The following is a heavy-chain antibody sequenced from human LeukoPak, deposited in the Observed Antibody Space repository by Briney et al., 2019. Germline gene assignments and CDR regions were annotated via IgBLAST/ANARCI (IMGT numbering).Heavy chain of an antibody. Sequence: GASVKVSCKASGYTFTSYYMHWERQAPGQGLEWMGWINPNSGGTNYAQKFQGRVTMTRDTSISTAYMELSRLRSDDTAVYYCARVYNRGYSYGYFYWGQGTLVTVSS. D-gene: IGHD5-18*01. CDR1: GYTFTSYY. V-gene: IGHV1-2*02. J-gene: IGHJ4*02. CDR3: ARVYNRGYSYGYFY. CDR2: INPNSGGT.